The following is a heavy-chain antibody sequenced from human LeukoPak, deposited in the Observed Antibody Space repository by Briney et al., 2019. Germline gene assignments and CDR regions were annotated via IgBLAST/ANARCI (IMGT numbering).Heavy chain of an antibody. CDR2: IYSGGST. CDR3: ARVVVGAVDY. J-gene: IGHJ4*02. D-gene: IGHD1-26*01. CDR1: GFTVSSNY. V-gene: IGHV3-53*01. Sequence: GGSLRLSCAASGFTVSSNYMSWVRQAPGKGLEWVSVIYSGGSTYYADSVKGRFTISRDNSKNTLHLQMNSLRAEDTAVYYCARVVVGAVDYWGQGTLVTVSS.